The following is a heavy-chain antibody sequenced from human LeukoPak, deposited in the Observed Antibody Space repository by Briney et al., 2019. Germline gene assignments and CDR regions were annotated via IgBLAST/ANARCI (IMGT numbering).Heavy chain of an antibody. CDR3: ATYRQVLLPFES. V-gene: IGHV3-23*01. CDR2: IFPSVGEI. CDR1: GFTFSTFA. J-gene: IGHJ4*02. Sequence: GGSLRLSCAASGFTFSTFAMIWVRQPPGKGLEWVSSIFPSVGEIHYADSVRGRFTISRDNSMSTLSLQMNSLRVEDTAVYYCATYRQVLLPFESWGQGTLVTVSS. D-gene: IGHD2-8*02.